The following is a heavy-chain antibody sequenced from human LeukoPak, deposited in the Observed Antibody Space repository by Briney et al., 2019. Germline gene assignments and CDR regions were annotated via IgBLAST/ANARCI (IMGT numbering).Heavy chain of an antibody. CDR3: ARIGSTGSYYFDY. J-gene: IGHJ4*02. Sequence: SETLSLTCTVSGGSISSYYWGWIRQPPGKGLEWIGSIYYSGSTYYNPSLKSRVTISVDTSKNQFSLKLSSVTAADTAVYYCARIGSTGSYYFDYWGQGTLVTVSS. CDR2: IYYSGST. V-gene: IGHV4-39*07. CDR1: GGSISSYY. D-gene: IGHD6-13*01.